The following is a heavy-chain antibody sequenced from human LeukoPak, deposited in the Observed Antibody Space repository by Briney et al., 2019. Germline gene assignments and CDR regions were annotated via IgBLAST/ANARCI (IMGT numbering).Heavy chain of an antibody. CDR1: GGSFSGYY. CDR3: ARDSNAFDI. Sequence: SETLSLTCAVYGGSFSGYYWSWIRQPPGKGLEWIGEINHSGSTNYNPALKSRVTISVDTSKNQFSLKLSSVTAADTAVYYCARDSNAFDIWGQGTMVTVSS. V-gene: IGHV4-34*01. CDR2: INHSGST. J-gene: IGHJ3*02.